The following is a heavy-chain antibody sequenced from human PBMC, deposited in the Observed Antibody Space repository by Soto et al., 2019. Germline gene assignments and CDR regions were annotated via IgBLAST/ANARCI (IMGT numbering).Heavy chain of an antibody. V-gene: IGHV5-10-1*01. CDR3: ARVRFGRGSQINGMDV. Sequence: PVESLKISCKGSGYSFTTYGITWVRQMPGKGLEWMGRIDPSDSYTNYTPSFQGHVTISADTSIATAYLHWSSLKASDSALYYCARVRFGRGSQINGMDVWRQGTTVTVSS. D-gene: IGHD3-10*01. CDR2: IDPSDSYT. J-gene: IGHJ6*02. CDR1: GYSFTTYG.